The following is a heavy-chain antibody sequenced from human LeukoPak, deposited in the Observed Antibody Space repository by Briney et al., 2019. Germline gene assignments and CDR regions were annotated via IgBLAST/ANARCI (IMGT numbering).Heavy chain of an antibody. CDR2: ISYDGSNK. D-gene: IGHD3-9*01. CDR1: GFTFSSYG. CDR3: AKLLNGGLGTFDL. V-gene: IGHV3-30*18. J-gene: IGHJ3*01. Sequence: GGSLRLSCAASGFTFSSYGMHWVRQAPGKGLEWVAVISYDGSNKYYADSVKGRFTISRDNSKNTLYLQMNSLRAEDTAVYSCAKLLNGGLGTFDLWGQGTMVTVSS.